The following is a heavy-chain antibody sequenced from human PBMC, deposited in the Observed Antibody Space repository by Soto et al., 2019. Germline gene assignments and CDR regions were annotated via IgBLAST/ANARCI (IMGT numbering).Heavy chain of an antibody. Sequence: EVQLVESGGGLVQPGGSPRLSCAASGFPFSSYWMHWVRQVPGKGPMWVSRIKSDGSGTYYADSVQGRFIMSRDNAQDTLHLQMNSLRVEDTAVYYCVRGDGDYHDGNGYLGRHWGQGTLVTVSS. J-gene: IGHJ4*02. V-gene: IGHV3-74*01. CDR2: IKSDGSGT. D-gene: IGHD3-22*01. CDR3: VRGDGDYHDGNGYLGRH. CDR1: GFPFSSYW.